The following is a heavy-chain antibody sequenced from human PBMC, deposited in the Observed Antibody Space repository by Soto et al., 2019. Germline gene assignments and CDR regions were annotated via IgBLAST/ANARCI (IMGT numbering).Heavy chain of an antibody. D-gene: IGHD3-3*01. Sequence: QVQLVQSGAEVKKPGASVKVSCKASGYTFTGYYMHWVRQAPGQGLEWMGCINPNSGGTNYAQKFQGWVTMTRDTSISTAYRERSSLRSDDTAVYYCAIARSRRNDFWSGTTNWFDPWGQGTLVTVSS. CDR2: INPNSGGT. CDR1: GYTFTGYY. J-gene: IGHJ5*02. CDR3: AIARSRRNDFWSGTTNWFDP. V-gene: IGHV1-2*04.